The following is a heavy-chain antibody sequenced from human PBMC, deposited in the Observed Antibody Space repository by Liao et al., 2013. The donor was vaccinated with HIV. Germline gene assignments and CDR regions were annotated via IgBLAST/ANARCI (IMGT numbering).Heavy chain of an antibody. J-gene: IGHJ4*02. V-gene: IGHV4-4*07. CDR1: GDSSSNHY. CDR2: MHTSGAT. Sequence: QAQLQESGPRLVRPSETLSLTCTVTGDSSSNHYWSWIRQPAGKGLEWIGRMHTSGATSFSPSLRSRLTMSIDMSKNQISLNLSSVTAADTALYYCARGLRSDFGSNSRYFDYWGQGTLVTVSP. CDR3: ARGLRSDFGSNSRYFDY. D-gene: IGHD4/OR15-4a*01.